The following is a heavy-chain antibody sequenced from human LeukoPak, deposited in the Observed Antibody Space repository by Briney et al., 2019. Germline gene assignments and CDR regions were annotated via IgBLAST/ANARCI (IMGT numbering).Heavy chain of an antibody. CDR3: TRDLTTGTIYYYYYYMDV. CDR1: GFTFGDYA. V-gene: IGHV3-49*03. CDR2: IRSKAYGGTT. D-gene: IGHD4-17*01. J-gene: IGHJ6*03. Sequence: GGSLRPSCTASGFTFGDYAMSWFRQAPGKGLEWVGFIRSKAYGGTTEYAASVKGRFTISRDDSKSIAYLQMNSLKTEDTAVYYCTRDLTTGTIYYYYYYMDVWGKGTTVTVSS.